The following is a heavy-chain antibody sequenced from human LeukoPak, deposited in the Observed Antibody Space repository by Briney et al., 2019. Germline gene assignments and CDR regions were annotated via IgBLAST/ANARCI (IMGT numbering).Heavy chain of an antibody. CDR2: ISSSSSAI. V-gene: IGHV3-48*04. CDR3: ATSGGHGWNYYFDN. J-gene: IGHJ4*02. Sequence: GGSLRLSCAASGFTFSNYTMNWVRQAPGKGLEWVSYISSSSSAIFYADSVKGRFTISRDNANKSLYLQMNSLRAEDTAVYYCATSGGHGWNYYFDNWGQGTLVTVSS. CDR1: GFTFSNYT. D-gene: IGHD5-12*01.